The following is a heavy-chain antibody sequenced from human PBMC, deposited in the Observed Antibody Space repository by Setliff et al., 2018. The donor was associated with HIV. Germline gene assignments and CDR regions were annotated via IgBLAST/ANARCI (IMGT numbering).Heavy chain of an antibody. J-gene: IGHJ4*02. CDR2: MNPASGNT. CDR3: ATSQTQEGMVRGVFGY. CDR1: GYTFTSYD. Sequence: ASVKVSCKASGYTFTSYDVNWVRQATGQGLEWMGWMNPASGNTGYAQKFQGRVTMTRNTSVSTVYMELSSLRSEDTAVYYCATSQTQEGMVRGVFGYWGQGTLVTVS. D-gene: IGHD3-10*01. V-gene: IGHV1-8*02.